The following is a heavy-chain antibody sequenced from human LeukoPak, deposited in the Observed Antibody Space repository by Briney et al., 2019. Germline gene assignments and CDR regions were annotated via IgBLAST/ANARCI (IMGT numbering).Heavy chain of an antibody. Sequence: SETLSLTCTVSGGSISSSSYYWGWIRQPPGKGLEWIGSIYYSGSTYYNPSLKSRVTISVDTSKNQFSLKLSSVTAADTAVYYCARGDVLRYFDRAGPFDYWGQGTLVTVSS. J-gene: IGHJ4*02. CDR1: GGSISSSSYY. D-gene: IGHD3-9*01. CDR3: ARGDVLRYFDRAGPFDY. CDR2: IYYSGST. V-gene: IGHV4-39*07.